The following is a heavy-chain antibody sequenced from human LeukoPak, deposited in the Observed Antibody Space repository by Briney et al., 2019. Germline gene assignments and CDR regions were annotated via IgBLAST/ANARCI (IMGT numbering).Heavy chain of an antibody. V-gene: IGHV3-30*02. Sequence: DSVKGRFTISRDNSKNTLYLQMNSLRAEDTAVYYCAKDQGNRDAFDIWGQGTMVTVSS. J-gene: IGHJ3*02. CDR3: AKDQGNRDAFDI.